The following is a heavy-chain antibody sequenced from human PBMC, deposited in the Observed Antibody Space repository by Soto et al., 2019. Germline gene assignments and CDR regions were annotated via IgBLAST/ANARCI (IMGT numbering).Heavy chain of an antibody. J-gene: IGHJ6*02. CDR3: ARPRGDDYSNYYYYYYGMDV. CDR2: IIPIFGTA. Sequence: GASVKVSCKASGGTFSSYAISWVRQAPGQGLEWMEGIIPIFGTANYAQKFQGRVTITADESTSTAYMELSSLRSEDTAVYYCARPRGDDYSNYYYYYYGMDVWGQGTTVTVSS. CDR1: GGTFSSYA. D-gene: IGHD4-4*01. V-gene: IGHV1-69*13.